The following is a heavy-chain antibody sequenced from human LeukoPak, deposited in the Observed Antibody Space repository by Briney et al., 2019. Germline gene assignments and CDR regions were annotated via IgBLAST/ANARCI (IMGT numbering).Heavy chain of an antibody. J-gene: IGHJ4*02. CDR1: GGSISPYY. CDR2: IYYSGST. V-gene: IGHV4-59*01. CDR3: ARARGYCSSTSCSLDFGY. Sequence: SETLSLTCTVSGGSISPYYWSWIRRPPGKGLEWIGYIYYSGSTNYNPSLKSRVTISVDTSKNQFSLRLSSVTAADTAVYYCARARGYCSSTSCSLDFGYWGQGTLVTVSS. D-gene: IGHD2-2*01.